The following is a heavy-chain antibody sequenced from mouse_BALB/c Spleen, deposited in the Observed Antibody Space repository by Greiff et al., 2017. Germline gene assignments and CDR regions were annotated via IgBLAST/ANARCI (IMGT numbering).Heavy chain of an antibody. D-gene: IGHD2-14*01. CDR2: IWSGGST. CDR3: ARNFGYEDYAMDY. J-gene: IGHJ4*01. CDR1: GFSLTSYG. Sequence: QVQLQQSGPGLVQPSQSLSLTCTVSGFSLTSYGVHWVRQSPGKGLEWLGVIWSGGSTDYNAAFISRLSISKDNSKSQVFFKMHSLQANDTAIYYCARNFGYEDYAMDYWGQGTSVTVSS. V-gene: IGHV2-2*02.